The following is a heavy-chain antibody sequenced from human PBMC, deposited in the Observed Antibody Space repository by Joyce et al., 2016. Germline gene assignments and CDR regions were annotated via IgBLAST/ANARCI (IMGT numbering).Heavy chain of an antibody. J-gene: IGHJ4*02. CDR1: GDAISSAGYY. CDR2: IVYSVST. D-gene: IGHD6-19*01. Sequence: QVQLKESGPGLVKPSQTLSLTCTVSGDAISSAGYYWSWIRQHPGKGLEWIGYIVYSVSTYYNASLKSLVTISIDTSNDQFFLRLNSVTAADTSVYYCARGVSWQWLALGYYFDSWGQGTLVTVSS. V-gene: IGHV4-31*01. CDR3: ARGVSWQWLALGYYFDS.